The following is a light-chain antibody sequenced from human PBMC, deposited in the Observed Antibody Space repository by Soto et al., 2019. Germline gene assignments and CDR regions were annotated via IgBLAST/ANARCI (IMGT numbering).Light chain of an antibody. V-gene: IGLV1-47*01. CDR3: SSYTSSVAHV. Sequence: QSVLTQPPSASGTPGQRVTISCSGSSSNIGSNYVYWYQQLPGAAPKLLIYSNNQRPSGVPDRFSGSKSGTSASLAISGLRSEDEADYYCSSYTSSVAHVFGTGTKLTVL. CDR1: SSNIGSNY. CDR2: SNN. J-gene: IGLJ1*01.